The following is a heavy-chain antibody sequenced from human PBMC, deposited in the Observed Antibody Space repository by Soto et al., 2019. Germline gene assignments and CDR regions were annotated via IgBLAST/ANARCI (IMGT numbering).Heavy chain of an antibody. J-gene: IGHJ4*02. D-gene: IGHD6-13*01. V-gene: IGHV4-61*05. CDR1: GGSISTSSYY. CDR2: IYYSGST. Sequence: SETLSLTCTVSGGSISTSSYYWGWIRQPPGKGLEWIGYIYYSGSTNYNPSLKSRVTISVDTSKNQFSLKLSSVTAADTAVYYCASAIAAAGFDYWGQGTLVTVSS. CDR3: ASAIAAAGFDY.